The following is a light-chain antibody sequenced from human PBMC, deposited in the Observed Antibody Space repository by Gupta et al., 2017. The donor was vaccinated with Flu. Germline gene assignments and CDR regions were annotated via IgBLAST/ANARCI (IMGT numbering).Light chain of an antibody. CDR2: EVS. J-gene: IGLJ1*01. V-gene: IGLV2-14*01. CDR1: SSDVRASDD. Sequence: HSALPQPASVSRPPGPSITISRSLASSDVRASDDVTCYQQHAGRAPKLIIYEVSNRPSGFSNRFSGSSSGSTASLTIAGLHAEDEPDYYCTSEKNDRVLYVFGTGTKVTVL. CDR3: TSEKNDRVLYV.